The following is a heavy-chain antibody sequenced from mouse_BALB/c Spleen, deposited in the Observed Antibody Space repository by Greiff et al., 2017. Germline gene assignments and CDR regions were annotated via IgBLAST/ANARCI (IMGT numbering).Heavy chain of an antibody. Sequence: EVQLVESGGGLVQPGGSLRLSCATSGFTFTDYYMSWVRQPPGKALEWLGFIRNKANGYTTEYSASVKGRFTISRDNSQSILYLQMNTLRAEDSATYYCARNYDYDGAWFAYWGQGTLVTGSA. CDR2: IRNKANGYTT. J-gene: IGHJ3*01. V-gene: IGHV7-3*02. D-gene: IGHD2-4*01. CDR3: ARNYDYDGAWFAY. CDR1: GFTFTDYY.